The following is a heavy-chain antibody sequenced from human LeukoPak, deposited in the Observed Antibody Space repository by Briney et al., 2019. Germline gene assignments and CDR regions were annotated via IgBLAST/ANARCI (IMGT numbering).Heavy chain of an antibody. CDR2: IKQDGSEK. Sequence: GGSLRLSCAASGFTFSTYWMSWVRQAPGKGLEWVANIKQDGSEKYYVDSVKGRFTISRDNAKNSLYLQMNSLRAEDTAVYYCARKSGRRGSYDYFDYWGQGTLVTVSS. CDR1: GFTFSTYW. V-gene: IGHV3-7*01. J-gene: IGHJ4*02. CDR3: ARKSGRRGSYDYFDY. D-gene: IGHD1-26*01.